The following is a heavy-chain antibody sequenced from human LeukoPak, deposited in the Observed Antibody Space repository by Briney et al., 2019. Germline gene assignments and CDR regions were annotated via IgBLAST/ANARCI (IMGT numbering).Heavy chain of an antibody. J-gene: IGHJ4*02. D-gene: IGHD5-18*01. Sequence: GGSLRLSCAASGFTFSSYWMHWVRQAPGMGLVWVSRIKSDGSTTTYADSVKGRFTISRDNAKNTLYLQMNSLRAEDTAVYYCARVVDTHFDYWGQGTLVTVSS. CDR1: GFTFSSYW. CDR2: IKSDGSTT. V-gene: IGHV3-74*01. CDR3: ARVVDTHFDY.